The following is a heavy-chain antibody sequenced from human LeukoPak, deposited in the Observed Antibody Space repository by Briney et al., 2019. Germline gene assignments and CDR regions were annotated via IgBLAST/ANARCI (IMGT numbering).Heavy chain of an antibody. CDR2: IYYSGST. V-gene: IGHV4-59*01. J-gene: IGHJ4*02. CDR3: ARESVAAEANYFDY. CDR1: GGSISSYY. Sequence: SETLSLTCTVSGGSISSYYWGWIRQPPGKGLEWIGYIYYSGSTNYNPSLKSRVTISVDTSKNQFSLKLSSVTAADTAVYYCARESVAAEANYFDYWGQGTLVTVSS. D-gene: IGHD2-15*01.